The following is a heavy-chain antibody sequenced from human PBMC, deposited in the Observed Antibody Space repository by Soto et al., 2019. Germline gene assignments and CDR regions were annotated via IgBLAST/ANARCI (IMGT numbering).Heavy chain of an antibody. V-gene: IGHV1-46*03. CDR1: GYTFTSYY. J-gene: IGHJ6*03. D-gene: IGHD3-3*01. CDR3: ARSLSRRIFGVVINDYYYYYMDV. Sequence: QVQLVQSGAEVKKPGASVKVSCTASGYTFTSYYMHWVRQAPGQGLEWMGIINPSGGSTSYAQKFQGRVTRTRDTSTSTVYMELSSLISEDTAVYYCARSLSRRIFGVVINDYYYYYMDVWGKGTTVTVAS. CDR2: INPSGGST.